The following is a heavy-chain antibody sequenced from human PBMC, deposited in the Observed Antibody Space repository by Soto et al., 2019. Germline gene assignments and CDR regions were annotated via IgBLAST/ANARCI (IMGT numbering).Heavy chain of an antibody. CDR1: GFRFSAYA. CDR3: AKDYGDYNFNYGMDV. V-gene: IGHV3-30*18. Sequence: GGSLRLSXAASGFRFSAYAMHWVRQAPGKGLEWVAVISYEGSNRFYADSVKGRFTVSRDNSKNMVYLQMNSLRGEDTAVFYCAKDYGDYNFNYGMDVWGQGTTVTVSS. CDR2: ISYEGSNR. D-gene: IGHD4-17*01. J-gene: IGHJ6*02.